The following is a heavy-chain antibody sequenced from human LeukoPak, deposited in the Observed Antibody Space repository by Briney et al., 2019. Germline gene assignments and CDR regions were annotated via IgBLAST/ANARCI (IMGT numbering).Heavy chain of an antibody. D-gene: IGHD2-2*01. Sequence: PGGSLRLSCAASGFTFSSYSMNWVRQAPGKGLEWVSSISSSSSYIYYADSVKGRFTISRDNAKNSLYLQMNRLRAEDTAVYYCARDFIVVVPVLDYWGQGTLVTVSS. J-gene: IGHJ4*02. CDR3: ARDFIVVVPVLDY. CDR2: ISSSSSYI. V-gene: IGHV3-21*01. CDR1: GFTFSSYS.